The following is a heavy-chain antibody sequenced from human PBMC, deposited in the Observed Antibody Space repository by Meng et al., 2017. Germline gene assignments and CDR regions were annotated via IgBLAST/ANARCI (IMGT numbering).Heavy chain of an antibody. CDR3: ARMGQVGATFDY. J-gene: IGHJ4*02. D-gene: IGHD1-26*01. CDR1: GFTFSSYA. V-gene: IGHV3-30*04. CDR2: ISYDGSNK. Sequence: QVMLVGSGGGLVTPGRSLGLSCAASGFTFSSYAMHWVRQAPGKGLEWVEVISYDGSNKYYADSVKGRFTISRDNSKNTLYLQMNSLRAEDTAVYYCARMGQVGATFDYWGQGTLVTVSS.